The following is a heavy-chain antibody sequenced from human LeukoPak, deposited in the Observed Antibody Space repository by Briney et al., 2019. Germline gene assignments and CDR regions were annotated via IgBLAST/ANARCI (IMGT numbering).Heavy chain of an antibody. J-gene: IGHJ5*02. Sequence: SETLSLTCTVSGGSISSYYWSWIRQPPGKGLEWIGYIYYSGSTNYNPSLKSRVTISVDTSKNQFSLKLSSVTAADTAVYYCAGDSSDSSGYYYWFDPWGQGTLVTVSS. CDR3: AGDSSDSSGYYYWFDP. CDR2: IYYSGST. CDR1: GGSISSYY. D-gene: IGHD3-22*01. V-gene: IGHV4-59*01.